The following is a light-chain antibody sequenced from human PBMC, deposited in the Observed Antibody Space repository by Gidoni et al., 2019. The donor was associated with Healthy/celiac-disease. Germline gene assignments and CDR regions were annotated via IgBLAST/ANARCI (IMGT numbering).Light chain of an antibody. CDR2: EVS. V-gene: IGLV2-14*01. J-gene: IGLJ2*01. Sequence: QSALTQPASVSGSPGQSITISCTGTSSDVGGYNYVSCYQQHPGKAPKLMIYEVSNRPSGVSNRFSGSKSGNTASLTISGLQAEDEADYYCSSYTSSRTAVFGGGTKLTVL. CDR3: SSYTSSRTAV. CDR1: SSDVGGYNY.